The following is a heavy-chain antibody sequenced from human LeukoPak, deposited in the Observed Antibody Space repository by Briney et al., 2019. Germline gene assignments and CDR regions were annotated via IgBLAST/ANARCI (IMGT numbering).Heavy chain of an antibody. D-gene: IGHD3-9*01. CDR1: GGSFSGYY. Sequence: SSETLSLTCAVYGGSFSGYYWSWIRQPPGKGLEWIGSIYYSGSTNHNPSLKSRVTISVDKSKNQFSLKLSSVTAADTAVYFCARGGLRYSSFDYWGQGTLVTVSS. CDR2: IYYSGST. CDR3: ARGGLRYSSFDY. V-gene: IGHV4-34*01. J-gene: IGHJ4*02.